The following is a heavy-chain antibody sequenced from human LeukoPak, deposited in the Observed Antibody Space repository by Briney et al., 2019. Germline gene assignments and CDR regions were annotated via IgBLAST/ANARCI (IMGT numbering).Heavy chain of an antibody. D-gene: IGHD3-16*01. J-gene: IGHJ4*02. V-gene: IGHV4-30-4*01. Sequence: SETLSLTCTVSGGSISSGDYYWSWIRQPPGKGLEWIGYIYYSGSTYYNLSLKSRVTISVDTSKNQFSLKLSSVTAADTAVYYCAKRGGDGVDYWGQGTLVTVSS. CDR1: GGSISSGDYY. CDR2: IYYSGST. CDR3: AKRGGDGVDY.